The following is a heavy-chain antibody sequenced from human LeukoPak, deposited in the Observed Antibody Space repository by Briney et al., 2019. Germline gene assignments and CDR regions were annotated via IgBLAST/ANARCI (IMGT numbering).Heavy chain of an antibody. J-gene: IGHJ5*01. D-gene: IGHD3-16*01. CDR3: VRGQHGYAYDS. Sequence: GESLKISCKGSGYSFGTYWIGWVRQMPGKGLEWVGIIFPLNSDTRYSPSFQGQVTISADKSINTAYLRWSSLKASDTAMYYCVRGQHGYAYDSRGQGTLVTVSS. V-gene: IGHV5-51*01. CDR2: IFPLNSDT. CDR1: GYSFGTYW.